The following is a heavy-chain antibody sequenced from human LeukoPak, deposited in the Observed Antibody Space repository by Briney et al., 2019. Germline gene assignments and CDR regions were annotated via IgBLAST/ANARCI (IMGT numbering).Heavy chain of an antibody. J-gene: IGHJ5*01. CDR2: ISGSGHDI. CDR3: TRDPRHFDS. Sequence: GSLRLSCAASGFTFSDSYMTWVRQAPGKGVEWVAYISGSGHDINYSDSVKGRFTISRDNAKNSLYLQMSSLRVEDTAVYYCTRDPRHFDSCGQGTLVTVSS. CDR1: GFTFSDSY. D-gene: IGHD6-6*01. V-gene: IGHV3-11*04.